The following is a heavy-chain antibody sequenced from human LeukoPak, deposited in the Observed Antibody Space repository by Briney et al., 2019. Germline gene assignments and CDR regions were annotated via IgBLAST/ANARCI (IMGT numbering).Heavy chain of an antibody. CDR3: AKRGIVIRVILVGYHKEAYYFDS. CDR2: VSGSGGST. D-gene: IGHD3-16*01. CDR1: GITLANYG. J-gene: IGHJ4*02. Sequence: GGSLRLSCVVSGITLANYGMSWVRQAPGKGLEWVAGVSGSGGSTNYADSVKGRFTISRDNPKNTLYLQMNSLRAEDTAVYFCAKRGIVIRVILVGYHKEAYYFDSWGQGALVTVSS. V-gene: IGHV3-23*01.